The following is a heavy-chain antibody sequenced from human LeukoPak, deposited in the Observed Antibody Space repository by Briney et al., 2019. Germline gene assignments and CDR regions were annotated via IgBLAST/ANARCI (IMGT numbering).Heavy chain of an antibody. J-gene: IGHJ4*02. V-gene: IGHV4-4*02. CDR1: GGSISSNNW. CDR3: ARHEYYGLEGGFDY. D-gene: IGHD3-10*01. Sequence: SGTLSLTCAVSGGSISSNNWWSWVRQSPGKGLEWIGELYHSGSTYYNPSLKSRVTISVDTSKNQFSLKLSSVTAADTAVYYCARHEYYGLEGGFDYWGQGTLVTVSS. CDR2: LYHSGST.